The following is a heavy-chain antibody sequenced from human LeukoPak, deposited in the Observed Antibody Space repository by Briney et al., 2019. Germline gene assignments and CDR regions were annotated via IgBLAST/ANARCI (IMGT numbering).Heavy chain of an antibody. V-gene: IGHV4-39*01. CDR2: ISYSGGT. CDR3: AGLDIVVVRAAVDS. J-gene: IGHJ4*02. Sequence: PSETLSLTCTVSGGSISSGSYYGGWIRQPPGKGLEWIGNISYSGGTYNIPSLKIRVTISVDTSKNQFSPKRSSVTAADTAVYYCAGLDIVVVRAAVDSWGQGTLVTVSS. CDR1: GGSISSGSYY. D-gene: IGHD2-2*01.